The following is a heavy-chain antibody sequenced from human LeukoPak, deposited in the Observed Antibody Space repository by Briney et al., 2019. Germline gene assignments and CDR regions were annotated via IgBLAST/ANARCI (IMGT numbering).Heavy chain of an antibody. Sequence: GGSLRLSCAASGFTFSGSVMHWVRQASGKGLEWVGRIRSKANSYATAYAASVKGRFTISRDDSKNTAYLQMNSLKTEDTAVYYCTAPNMDSSGYYYDYYYGMDVWGQGTTVTVSS. CDR1: GFTFSGSV. D-gene: IGHD3-22*01. CDR3: TAPNMDSSGYYYDYYYGMDV. V-gene: IGHV3-73*01. J-gene: IGHJ6*02. CDR2: IRSKANSYAT.